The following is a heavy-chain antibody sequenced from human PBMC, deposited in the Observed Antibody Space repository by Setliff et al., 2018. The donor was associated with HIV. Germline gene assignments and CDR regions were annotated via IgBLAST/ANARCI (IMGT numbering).Heavy chain of an antibody. Sequence: SETLSLTCTVSGDSVSGYYWSWIRQPAGKGLEWIGRVYTSGSTNYNPSLKSRVTMSVDTSKNQFSLRLSSVTAADTAVYYCARDFRLPVDAGLYYSYYMDVWGRGTTVTVSS. CDR3: ARDFRLPVDAGLYYSYYMDV. V-gene: IGHV4-4*07. CDR2: VYTSGST. CDR1: GDSVSGYY. J-gene: IGHJ6*03. D-gene: IGHD2-15*01.